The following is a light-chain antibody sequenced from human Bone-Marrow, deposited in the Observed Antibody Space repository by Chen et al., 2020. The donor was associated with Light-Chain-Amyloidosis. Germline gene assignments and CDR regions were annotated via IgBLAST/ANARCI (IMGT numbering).Light chain of an antibody. CDR2: LGS. J-gene: IGKJ5*01. CDR3: MQALQTPRT. CDR1: QSLQHSNGYNY. Sequence: DIVVTQSPLSLPVTPGEQASISCRSSQSLQHSNGYNYLDWYVQKPGQSPQVLISLGSNRASGVPDRFSGSGSGTDFTLKISRVEAEDFGVYYCMQALQTPRTFGQGTRLEIK. V-gene: IGKV2-28*01.